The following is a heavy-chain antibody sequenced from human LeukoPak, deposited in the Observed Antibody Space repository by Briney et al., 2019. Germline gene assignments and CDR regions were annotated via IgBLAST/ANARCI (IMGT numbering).Heavy chain of an antibody. CDR1: GGSISNYY. CDR3: ARGRAVAEY. D-gene: IGHD6-19*01. CDR2: INTSGST. Sequence: TSETLSLTCPVYGGSISNYYWSWIRQPAGKGLEWIGRINTSGSTNYNPSLKTPVTMSADTSKNQFSLQLSSVTATDTAVYYCARGRAVAEYWGQGILVTVSS. J-gene: IGHJ4*02. V-gene: IGHV4-4*07.